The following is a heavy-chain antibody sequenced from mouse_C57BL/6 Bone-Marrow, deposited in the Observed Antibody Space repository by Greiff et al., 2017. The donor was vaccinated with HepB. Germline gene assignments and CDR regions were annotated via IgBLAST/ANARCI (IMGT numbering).Heavy chain of an antibody. V-gene: IGHV1-59*01. D-gene: IGHD2-3*01. Sequence: QVQLKQPGAELVRPGTSVKLSCKASGYTFTSYWMHWVKQRPGPGLEWIGVIDPSDSYTNYNQKFKGKATLTVDTSSSTAYMQLSSLTSEDSAVYYCARRVDGYVDYWGQGTTLTVS. CDR3: ARRVDGYVDY. CDR2: IDPSDSYT. J-gene: IGHJ2*01. CDR1: GYTFTSYW.